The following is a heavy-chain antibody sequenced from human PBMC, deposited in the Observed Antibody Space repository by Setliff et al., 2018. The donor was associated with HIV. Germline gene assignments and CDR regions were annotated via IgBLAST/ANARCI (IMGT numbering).Heavy chain of an antibody. CDR3: ARDIGYCSGDKCPGFDY. J-gene: IGHJ4*02. CDR1: GYTFNTYG. D-gene: IGHD2-15*01. V-gene: IGHV1-18*01. CDR2: ISTSNGNT. Sequence: ASVKVSCKTSGYTFNTYGLSWVRQAPGQGLEWMGWISTSNGNTKYAQMCQGRVTMTTDTSTSTAYMELRSLRPDDTAVYYCARDIGYCSGDKCPGFDYWGQGTQVTSPQ.